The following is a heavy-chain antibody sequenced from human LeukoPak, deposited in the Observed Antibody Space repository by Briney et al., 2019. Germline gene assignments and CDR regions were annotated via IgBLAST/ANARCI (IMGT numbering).Heavy chain of an antibody. J-gene: IGHJ3*02. Sequence: ASVKVSCKASAYIFTGYYLHWVRQAPGQGPEWMAWIDPNNGDTDYAQKFQGRVTMTRDRSITTVYMDLTRLTSDDTAAYYCARRSRNGLDAFDIWGHGTMVTVSS. CDR3: ARRSRNGLDAFDI. D-gene: IGHD1-14*01. V-gene: IGHV1-2*02. CDR2: IDPNNGDT. CDR1: AYIFTGYY.